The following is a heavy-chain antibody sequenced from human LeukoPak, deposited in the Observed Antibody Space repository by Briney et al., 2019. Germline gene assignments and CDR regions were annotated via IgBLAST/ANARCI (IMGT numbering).Heavy chain of an antibody. J-gene: IGHJ6*03. V-gene: IGHV1-18*01. CDR2: ISAYNGNT. Sequence: GASVKVSCKASGYTFTSYGISWVRQAPGQGLEWMGWISAYNGNTNYAQKLQGRVTMTTDTSTSTAYMELRSLRSDDTAVYYCARTPYSSSSLNNGLYYYYYMDVWGKGTTVTVSS. CDR3: ARTPYSSSSLNNGLYYYYYMDV. D-gene: IGHD6-6*01. CDR1: GYTFTSYG.